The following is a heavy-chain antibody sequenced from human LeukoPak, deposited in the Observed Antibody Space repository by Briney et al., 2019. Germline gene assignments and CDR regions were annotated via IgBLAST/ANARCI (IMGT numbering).Heavy chain of an antibody. CDR2: ISSSSSYI. J-gene: IGHJ4*02. Sequence: PGGSLRLSCAVSGFTFSTYSMNWVRQAPGKGLEWVSSISSSSSYIYYADSVKGRFTISRDNAKNSLYLQMNSLRAEDTAVYYCATGEDCSSTSCYEGYWGQGTLVTVSS. CDR1: GFTFSTYS. D-gene: IGHD2-2*01. CDR3: ATGEDCSSTSCYEGY. V-gene: IGHV3-21*01.